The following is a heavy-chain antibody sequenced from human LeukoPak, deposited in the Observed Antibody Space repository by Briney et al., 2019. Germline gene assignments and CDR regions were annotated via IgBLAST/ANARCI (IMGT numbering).Heavy chain of an antibody. V-gene: IGHV4-39*07. J-gene: IGHJ6*04. CDR2: IYYSGST. CDR1: GGSISSSSYY. Sequence: SETLSLTCTVSGGSISSSSYYWGWIRQPPGKGLEWIGSIYYSGSTYYNPSLKSRVTISVDTSKNQFSLKLSSVTAADTAVYYCARFSGAVWGKGTTVTVSS. D-gene: IGHD3-10*01. CDR3: ARFSGAV.